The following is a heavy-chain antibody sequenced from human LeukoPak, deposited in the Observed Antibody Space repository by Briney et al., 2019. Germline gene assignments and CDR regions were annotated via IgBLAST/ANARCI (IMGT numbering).Heavy chain of an antibody. CDR2: IKQDGSTK. CDR1: GFTFANSW. Sequence: GGSLRLSCAASGFTFANSWMAWVRQAPGKGLEWVANIKQDGSTKHYADSLKGRFTISRDNPKNSLFLQMNNLRADDTAIYYWSRYTIGSRDFWGQGILVTVAS. D-gene: IGHD1-26*01. CDR3: SRYTIGSRDF. V-gene: IGHV3-7*01. J-gene: IGHJ4*02.